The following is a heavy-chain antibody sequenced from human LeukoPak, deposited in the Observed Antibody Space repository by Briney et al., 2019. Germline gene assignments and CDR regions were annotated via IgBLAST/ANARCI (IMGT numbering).Heavy chain of an antibody. J-gene: IGHJ5*02. CDR3: AKDPQRYCSSTSCWDWFDP. CDR1: GFTFSSYG. V-gene: IGHV3-30*18. CDR2: ISYDGSNK. D-gene: IGHD2-2*01. Sequence: GRSLRLSCAASGFTFSSYGMHWVRQAPGKGLEWVAVISYDGSNKYYADSMKGRFTISRDNSKNPLYLQMNSLRAEDTAVYYCAKDPQRYCSSTSCWDWFDPWGQGTLVTVSS.